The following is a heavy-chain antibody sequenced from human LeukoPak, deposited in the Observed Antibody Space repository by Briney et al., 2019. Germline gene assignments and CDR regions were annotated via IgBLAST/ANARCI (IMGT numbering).Heavy chain of an antibody. CDR2: IYSGGST. D-gene: IGHD3-10*01. V-gene: IGHV3-53*01. J-gene: IGHJ4*02. CDR1: GFTVSSNY. Sequence: GGSLRLSCAASGFTVSSNYMSWVRQAPGKGLEWVSVIYSGGSTYYADSVKGRFTISRDNSKNTLCLQMNSLRAEDTAVYYCARAGGARRYFDYWGQGTLVTVSS. CDR3: ARAGGARRYFDY.